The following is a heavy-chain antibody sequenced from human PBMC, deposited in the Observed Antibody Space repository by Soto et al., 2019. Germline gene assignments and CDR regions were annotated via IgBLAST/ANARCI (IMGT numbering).Heavy chain of an antibody. D-gene: IGHD6-19*01. CDR3: AKDRSENFWVYYYAMDV. J-gene: IGHJ6*02. Sequence: EARLLESGGGLIQPGGSLRLSCEASGFNFGAYAMSWVRQAPRKGLEWVSGISGSSSGTYYPDSVKGRFTITRDNTKNTVYLQMNILRGEDPAVYYCAKDRSENFWVYYYAMDVWGQWTSVTVSS. V-gene: IGHV3-23*01. CDR1: GFNFGAYA. CDR2: ISGSSSGT.